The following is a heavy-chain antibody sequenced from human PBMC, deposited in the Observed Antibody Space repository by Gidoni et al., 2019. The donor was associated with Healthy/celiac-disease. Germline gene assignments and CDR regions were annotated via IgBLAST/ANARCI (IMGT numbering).Heavy chain of an antibody. Sequence: QVQLVQSGAEVKKPGASVKVSCKASGYPFTGSYMHWVRQAPGQGLEWMGWINPNSGGTNYAQKFQGRVTMTRDTSISTAYMELSRLRSDDTAVYYCARDLAGIYCSGGSCYYSFQHWGQGTLVTVSS. D-gene: IGHD2-15*01. J-gene: IGHJ1*01. V-gene: IGHV1-2*02. CDR2: INPNSGGT. CDR1: GYPFTGSY. CDR3: ARDLAGIYCSGGSCYYSFQH.